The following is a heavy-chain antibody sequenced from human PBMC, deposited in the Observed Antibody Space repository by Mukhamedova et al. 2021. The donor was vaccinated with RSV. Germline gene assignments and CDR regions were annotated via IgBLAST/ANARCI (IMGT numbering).Heavy chain of an antibody. CDR2: TRNRPSTYTT. J-gene: IGHJ4*02. CDR3: ARSLVGATTKMGY. V-gene: IGHV3-72*01. Sequence: GKGLEWLGRTRNRPSTYTTEYAASVEGRFSVSRDDSKSSLYLQLNSLKTEDTAVYYCARSLVGATTKMGYWGQGTLVTVSS. D-gene: IGHD1-26*01.